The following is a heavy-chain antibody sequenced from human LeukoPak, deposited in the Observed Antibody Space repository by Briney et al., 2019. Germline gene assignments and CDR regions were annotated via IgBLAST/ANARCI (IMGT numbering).Heavy chain of an antibody. CDR3: ARHRDQGIATRPVAY. CDR2: IYPGDSDT. Sequence: GESLKISCKGSGYRFSNYWIGWVRHMPGKGLEWMGIIYPGDSDTRYSPPFQGQVTISADKSTSTAYLQWSSLKASDTAMYYCARHRDQGIATRPVAYWGQGTLVTVSS. CDR1: GYRFSNYW. J-gene: IGHJ4*02. D-gene: IGHD6-6*01. V-gene: IGHV5-51*01.